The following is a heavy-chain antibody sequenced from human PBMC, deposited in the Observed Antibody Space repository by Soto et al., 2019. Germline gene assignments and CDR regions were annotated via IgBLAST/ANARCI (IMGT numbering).Heavy chain of an antibody. D-gene: IGHD4-17*01. CDR3: VKEEAYGDFNAAFDI. CDR1: GCTFSSYA. V-gene: IGHV3-64D*06. Sequence: XGSLRLSCSASGCTFSSYAMHWVRQSPGKGLEYVSAISSNGGSTYYADSVKGRFTISRDNSKNTLYLQMSSLRAEDTAVYYCVKEEAYGDFNAAFDIWGQGTLFTVSS. CDR2: ISSNGGST. J-gene: IGHJ3*02.